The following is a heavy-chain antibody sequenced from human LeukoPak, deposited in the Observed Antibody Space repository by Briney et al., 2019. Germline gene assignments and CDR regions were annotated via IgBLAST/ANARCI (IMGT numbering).Heavy chain of an antibody. D-gene: IGHD1-20*01. CDR2: IKKDGSEE. Sequence: PGRSLRLSCAASEFTFSDYWMSWVRQAPGKGPEWVANIKKDGSEEHYVDSVKGRFTVSRDNAKNSLFLQMNSLRVEDTAVYYRATYDNWVAGDVWGQGTTVSVSS. CDR1: EFTFSDYW. CDR3: ATYDNWVAGDV. V-gene: IGHV3-7*01. J-gene: IGHJ6*02.